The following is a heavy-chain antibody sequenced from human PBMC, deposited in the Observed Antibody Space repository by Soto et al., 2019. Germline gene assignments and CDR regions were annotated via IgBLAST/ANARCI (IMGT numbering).Heavy chain of an antibody. V-gene: IGHV1-69*13. CDR1: GGTFSSYA. Sequence: ASVKVSCKTSGGTFSSYAISWVRPAPGQVLEWMGVIIPIFSTTNYAQTFQGRVTITAEESTSTAYMELSSLRSEDTAVYYCASGYSSSWSAQNWFDPWGQGTLVTVSS. CDR3: ASGYSSSWSAQNWFDP. J-gene: IGHJ5*02. D-gene: IGHD6-13*01. CDR2: IIPIFSTT.